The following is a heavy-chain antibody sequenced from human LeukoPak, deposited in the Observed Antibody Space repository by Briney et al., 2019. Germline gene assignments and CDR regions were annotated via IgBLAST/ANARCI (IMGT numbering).Heavy chain of an antibody. CDR3: AKAPVTSCRGAFCYPFDY. Sequence: GGSLRLSCATSGFSFSSYAMSWLRQAPGKGLEWCSAMSSSDDGRYYAASVRGRFTISRDTSRSTLYLQMHSLRAEDAAVYYCAKAPVTSCRGAFCYPFDYWGQGTLVTVSS. CDR2: MSSSDDGR. J-gene: IGHJ4*02. D-gene: IGHD2-15*01. CDR1: GFSFSSYA. V-gene: IGHV3-23*01.